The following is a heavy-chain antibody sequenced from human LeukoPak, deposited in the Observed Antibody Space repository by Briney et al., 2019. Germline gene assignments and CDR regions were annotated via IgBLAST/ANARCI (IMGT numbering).Heavy chain of an antibody. CDR1: GFTFSTYS. Sequence: PGGSLRLSCAASGFTFSTYSMNWVRQAPEKGLEWVSSISSSSSYISYADSVKGRFTISRDNAKNSLYLQMNSLRAEDTAVYYCAREPGYCTNAVCYPYNWFDPWGQGTLVTVSS. V-gene: IGHV3-21*01. CDR2: ISSSSSYI. J-gene: IGHJ5*02. CDR3: AREPGYCTNAVCYPYNWFDP. D-gene: IGHD2-8*01.